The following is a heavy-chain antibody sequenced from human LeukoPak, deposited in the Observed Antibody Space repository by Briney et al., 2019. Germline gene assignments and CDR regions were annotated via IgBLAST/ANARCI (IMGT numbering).Heavy chain of an antibody. J-gene: IGHJ4*02. CDR1: GGTFSSYA. Sequence: GASVKVSCKVSGGTFSSYAISWVRQAPGQGLEWMGRIIPILGIANYAQKFQGRVTITADKSTSTAYMELSSLRSEDTAVYYCARVSSGSYSSWGQGTLVTVSS. CDR2: IIPILGIA. D-gene: IGHD1-26*01. CDR3: ARVSSGSYSS. V-gene: IGHV1-69*04.